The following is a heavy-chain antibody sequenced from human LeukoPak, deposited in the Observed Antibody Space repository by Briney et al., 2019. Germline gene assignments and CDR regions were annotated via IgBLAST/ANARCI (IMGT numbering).Heavy chain of an antibody. CDR3: ASSWGEFDYYDSSGYYPLIDY. CDR2: IIPIFGTA. D-gene: IGHD3-22*01. Sequence: ASVKVSCKASGGTFSSYAISWVRQAPGQGLEWMGGIIPIFGTANYAQKFQGRVTITADESTSTAYMELSSLRSEDTAVYYCASSWGEFDYYDSSGYYPLIDYWGQGTLVTVSS. V-gene: IGHV1-69*13. CDR1: GGTFSSYA. J-gene: IGHJ4*02.